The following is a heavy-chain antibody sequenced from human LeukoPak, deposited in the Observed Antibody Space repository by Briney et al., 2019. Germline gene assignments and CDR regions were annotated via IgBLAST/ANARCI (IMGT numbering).Heavy chain of an antibody. CDR3: ARGYLIDY. Sequence: GGSLRLSCAASGITVNSNYMSWVRQAPGKGLEWVSVVYSGDRTYYADSVKGRFTISRDDSTNTLYLLMNSLRAEDTAVYYCARGYLIDYWGQGTLVTVSS. CDR2: VYSGDRT. V-gene: IGHV3-66*01. CDR1: GITVNSNY. D-gene: IGHD1-26*01. J-gene: IGHJ4*02.